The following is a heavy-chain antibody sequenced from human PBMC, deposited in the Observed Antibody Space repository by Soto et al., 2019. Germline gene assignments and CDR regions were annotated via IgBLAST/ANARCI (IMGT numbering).Heavy chain of an antibody. CDR1: GFTFSTYA. J-gene: IGHJ4*02. CDR2: ISDDGNTK. D-gene: IGHD3-22*01. CDR3: ASSYFYDSGGYYPFDY. Sequence: GGSLRLSCAASGFTFSTYAMYWVRQAPGRGLEWVAVISDDGNTKYCADSVKGRFTISRDNSRNTLYLQIYSLRAEDAAVYYCASSYFYDSGGYYPFDYWGQGT. V-gene: IGHV3-30-3*01.